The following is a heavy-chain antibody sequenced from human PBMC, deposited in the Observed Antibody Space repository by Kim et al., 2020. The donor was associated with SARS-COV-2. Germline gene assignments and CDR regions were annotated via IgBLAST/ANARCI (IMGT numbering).Heavy chain of an antibody. CDR1: GFTFSDYY. Sequence: GGSLRLSCAASGFTFSDYYMSWIRQAPGKGLEWVSYISSSGSTIYYADSVKGRFTISRDNAKNSLYLQMNSLRAEDTAVYYCARDKYGDYVGNYYYGMDVWGQGTTVTVSS. CDR2: ISSSGSTI. J-gene: IGHJ6*02. V-gene: IGHV3-11*01. CDR3: ARDKYGDYVGNYYYGMDV. D-gene: IGHD4-17*01.